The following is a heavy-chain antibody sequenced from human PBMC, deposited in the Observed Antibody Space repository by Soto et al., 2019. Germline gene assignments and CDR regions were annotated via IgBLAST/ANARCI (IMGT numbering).Heavy chain of an antibody. J-gene: IGHJ3*02. CDR2: IYYSGST. V-gene: IGHV4-31*03. D-gene: IGHD3-9*01. CDR3: ARDVAGYYGILAGYYKRSHAFDI. CDR1: GGSISSGGYY. Sequence: SETLSLTCTVSGGSISSGGYYWSWIRQHPGKGLEWIGYIYYSGSTYYNPSLKSRVTISVDTSKNQFSLKLSSVTAADTAVYYRARDVAGYYGILAGYYKRSHAFDIWGQGTMVTVS.